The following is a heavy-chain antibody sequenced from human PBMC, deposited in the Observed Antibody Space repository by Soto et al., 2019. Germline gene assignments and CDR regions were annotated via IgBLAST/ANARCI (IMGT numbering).Heavy chain of an antibody. V-gene: IGHV3-30*18. D-gene: IGHD6-25*01. CDR2: ISYDGSNK. J-gene: IGHJ6*02. CDR1: GFTFSSYG. CDR3: ANDTRPNYYYGMDV. Sequence: QVQLVESGGGVVQPGRSLRLSCAASGFTFSSYGMHWVRQAPGKGLVWVAVISYDGSNKYYADSVKGRVTISRDNSKNTLYLQMNRLRAEDRAVYYCANDTRPNYYYGMDVWGQGTTVTVSS.